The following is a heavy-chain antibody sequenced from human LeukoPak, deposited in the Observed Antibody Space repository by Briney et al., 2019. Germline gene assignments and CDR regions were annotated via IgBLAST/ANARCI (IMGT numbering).Heavy chain of an antibody. CDR2: ISYDGSNK. J-gene: IGHJ4*02. D-gene: IGHD2-15*01. CDR3: ASGYRSGGSCDEAGY. Sequence: GGSLRLSCAASGFTFSSYGMHWVRQAPGKGLEGVAVISYDGSNKYYADSVKGRFTISRDNSKNTLYLQMNSLRAEDTAVYYCASGYRSGGSCDEAGYWGQGTLVTVSS. V-gene: IGHV3-30*03. CDR1: GFTFSSYG.